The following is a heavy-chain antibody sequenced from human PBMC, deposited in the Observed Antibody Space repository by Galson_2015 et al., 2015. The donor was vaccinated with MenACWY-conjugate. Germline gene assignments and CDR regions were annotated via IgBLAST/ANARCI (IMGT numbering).Heavy chain of an antibody. CDR3: AKGASGGPYYFDY. D-gene: IGHD1-26*01. J-gene: IGHJ4*02. Sequence: SGSGGITYYADSVKGRFTISRDNSKNTLYLQMNSLRAEDTAVYYCAKGASGGPYYFDYWGQGTLVTVSS. V-gene: IGHV3-23*01. CDR2: SGSGGIT.